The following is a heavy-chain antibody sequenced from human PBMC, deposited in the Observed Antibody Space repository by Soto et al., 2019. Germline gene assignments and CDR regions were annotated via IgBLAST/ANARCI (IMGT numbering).Heavy chain of an antibody. J-gene: IGHJ4*02. CDR1: GFTFRNYA. CDR3: AKELGILWFGESLDS. D-gene: IGHD3-10*01. V-gene: IGHV3-23*01. CDR2: ASGSGDHT. Sequence: VQLLESGGGLIQPGGSLRLSCAASGFTFRNYAMTWVRQAPGKGLEWVSSASGSGDHTDYADSVKGRFTISKDNTKNTLHLQMNSLRAEDTAVYYCAKELGILWFGESLDSWGQGTLVTVSS.